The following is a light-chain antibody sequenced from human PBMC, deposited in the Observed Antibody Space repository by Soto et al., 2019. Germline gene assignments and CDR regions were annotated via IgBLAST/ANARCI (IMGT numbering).Light chain of an antibody. V-gene: IGLV2-14*01. J-gene: IGLJ2*01. CDR2: EVS. CDR1: SSDVGGYNY. Sequence: QPALTQPASVSGSPGQSITLSCTGTSSDVGGYNYVSWYQQHPGKAPKLMIYEVSNRPSGVSNRFSGSKSGNTASLTISGLQAEDEADYYCSSYTSSSTPVVFGGGTKLTVL. CDR3: SSYTSSSTPVV.